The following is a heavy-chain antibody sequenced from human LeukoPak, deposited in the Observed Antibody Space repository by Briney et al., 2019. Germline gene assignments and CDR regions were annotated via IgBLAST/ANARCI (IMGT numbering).Heavy chain of an antibody. CDR3: ARSFDI. Sequence: GGSLRLSCAASGFTVSSNYMSWVRQAPGKGLEWVSVIYSVGTTYYADSVKGRFTISRDNSRNTLYLQMNSLRAEDTAVYYCARSFDIWGQGTMVTVSS. CDR2: IYSVGTT. J-gene: IGHJ3*02. CDR1: GFTVSSNY. V-gene: IGHV3-53*01.